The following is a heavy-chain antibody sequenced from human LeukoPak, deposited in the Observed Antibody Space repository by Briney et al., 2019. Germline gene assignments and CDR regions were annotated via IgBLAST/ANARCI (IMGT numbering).Heavy chain of an antibody. Sequence: ASVKVSFKASGYTFTGYYMHWVRQAPGQGLGWMGWINPNSGGTNYAQKFQGRVTMTRDTSISTAYMELSRLRSDDTAVYYCASSVWFGELSSFDYWGQGTLVTVSS. V-gene: IGHV1-2*02. CDR2: INPNSGGT. D-gene: IGHD3-10*01. J-gene: IGHJ4*02. CDR1: GYTFTGYY. CDR3: ASSVWFGELSSFDY.